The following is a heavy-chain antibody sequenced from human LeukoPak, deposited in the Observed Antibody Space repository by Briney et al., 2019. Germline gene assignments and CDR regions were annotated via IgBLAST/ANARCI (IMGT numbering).Heavy chain of an antibody. D-gene: IGHD3-10*01. Sequence: SETLSLTCTVSGGSISSYYWSWIRQPPGKGLEWIGYIYYSGSTNYNPSLKSRVTISVDTSKNQFSLKLSSVTAADTAVYYCARDRGITMVRGADSYYYYYMDVWGKGTTVTVSS. CDR1: GGSISSYY. J-gene: IGHJ6*03. CDR3: ARDRGITMVRGADSYYYYYMDV. V-gene: IGHV4-59*01. CDR2: IYYSGST.